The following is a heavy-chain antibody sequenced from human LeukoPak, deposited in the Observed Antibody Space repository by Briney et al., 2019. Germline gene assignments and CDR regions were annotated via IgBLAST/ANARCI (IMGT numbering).Heavy chain of an antibody. J-gene: IGHJ2*01. CDR1: GGSISSSSYY. CDR2: IYYSGST. CDR3: ARPWRDSSGLFWYFDL. D-gene: IGHD3-22*01. V-gene: IGHV4-39*07. Sequence: SETLSLTCTVSGGSISSSSYYWGWIRQPPGKGLEWIGSIYYSGSTYYNPSLKSRVTISVDTSKNQFSLKLSSVTAADTAVYYCARPWRDSSGLFWYFDLWGRGTLVTVSS.